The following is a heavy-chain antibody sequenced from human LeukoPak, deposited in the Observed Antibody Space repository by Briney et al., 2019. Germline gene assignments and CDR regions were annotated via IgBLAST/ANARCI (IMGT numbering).Heavy chain of an antibody. CDR3: ARRYGSSWYVGFFDP. D-gene: IGHD6-13*01. V-gene: IGHV4-59*08. CDR1: GASIRNYY. Sequence: KSSETPSLTCTGSGASIRNYYWSWIRQSPGKGLEWIGYIYYSGSTNYNPSLESRVAMSVDTSKNQFSLRLSSVTAADTAIYYCARRYGSSWYVGFFDPWGQGTLVTVSS. J-gene: IGHJ5*02. CDR2: IYYSGST.